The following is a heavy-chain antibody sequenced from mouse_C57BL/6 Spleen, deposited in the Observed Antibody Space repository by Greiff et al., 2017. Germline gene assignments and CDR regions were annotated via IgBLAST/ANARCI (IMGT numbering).Heavy chain of an antibody. Sequence: VQLQQPGAELVRPGSSVKLSCKASGYTFTSYWLHWVKQRPIQGLEWIGNIDPSDSETHYNQKFKVKATLTVDKSSSTAYMQLSSLTSEDSAVYYCARSGITKVVAAYYAMDYWGQGTSVTVSS. CDR1: GYTFTSYW. CDR2: IDPSDSET. CDR3: ARSGITKVVAAYYAMDY. V-gene: IGHV1-52*01. D-gene: IGHD1-1*01. J-gene: IGHJ4*01.